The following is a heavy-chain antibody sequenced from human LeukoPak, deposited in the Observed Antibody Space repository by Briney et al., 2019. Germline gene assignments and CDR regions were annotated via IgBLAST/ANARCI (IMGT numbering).Heavy chain of an antibody. Sequence: GGSLRLSCAASGFTFSSYSINWVRQAPGKGLEWISYISGSSTTIYYADSVKGRFTISRDNAKNSLYLQVNSLRDEDTAVYYCARGQYSSSWSAYDSWGQGTLVTVSS. J-gene: IGHJ4*02. CDR3: ARGQYSSSWSAYDS. CDR1: GFTFSSYS. V-gene: IGHV3-48*02. CDR2: ISGSSTTI. D-gene: IGHD6-13*01.